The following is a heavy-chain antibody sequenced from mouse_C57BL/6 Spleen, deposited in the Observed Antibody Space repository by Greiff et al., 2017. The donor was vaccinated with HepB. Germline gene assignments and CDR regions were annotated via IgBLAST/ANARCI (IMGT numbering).Heavy chain of an antibody. CDR1: GFTFSDYG. CDR3: ARRYGNYVVFDY. D-gene: IGHD2-1*01. V-gene: IGHV5-17*01. CDR2: ISSGSSTI. J-gene: IGHJ2*01. Sequence: EVKLEESGGGLVKPGGSLKLSCAASGFTFSDYGMHWVRQAPEKGLEWVAYISSGSSTIYYADTVKGRFTISRDNAKNTLFLQMTSLRSEDTAMYYCARRYGNYVVFDYWGQGTTLTVSS.